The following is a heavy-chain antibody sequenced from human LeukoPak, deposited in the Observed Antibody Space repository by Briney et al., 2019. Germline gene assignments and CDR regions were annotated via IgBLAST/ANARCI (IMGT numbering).Heavy chain of an antibody. CDR2: INHGGTT. J-gene: IGHJ6*04. CDR3: ARGLRLPSRSTPAVPHV. CDR1: GGSFSDYY. V-gene: IGHV4-34*01. Sequence: PSETLSLTCAVYGGSFSDYYWNWIRQSPGKGLEWIGEINHGGTTNYNPSLKSRVTISVDTSKNQFSLRLSSVTAADTAIYHCARGLRLPSRSTPAVPHVWSKGTTVTVSA. D-gene: IGHD6-19*01.